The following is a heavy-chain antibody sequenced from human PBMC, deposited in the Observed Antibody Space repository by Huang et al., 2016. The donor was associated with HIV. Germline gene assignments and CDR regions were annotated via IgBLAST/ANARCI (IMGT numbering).Heavy chain of an antibody. CDR3: ARNMWIELWSRAFDI. V-gene: IGHV1-18*04. CDR1: GYAFTSHG. Sequence: QVQLVQSGAEVKKPGASVKVSCTAAGYAFTSHGISWVRQAPGQGLDWMGWISTSNGNTKYAQNRQGRVTVTTDTSTSTAYLELRSLRYDDTAVYYCARNMWIELWSRAFDIWGQGTVVSVSS. D-gene: IGHD5-18*01. CDR2: ISTSNGNT. J-gene: IGHJ3*02.